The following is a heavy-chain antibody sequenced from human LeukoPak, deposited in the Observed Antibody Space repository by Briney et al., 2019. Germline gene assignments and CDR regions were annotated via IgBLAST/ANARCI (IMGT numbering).Heavy chain of an antibody. V-gene: IGHV1-2*02. Sequence: ASVKVSCKASGYTFTGYYMHWVRQAPGQGLEWMGWINPNSGGTNYAQKFQGRVTMTRDTSISTAYMELSRLRSDDTAVYYCARGMYYDILTGSPVDYWGQGTLITVSS. CDR3: ARGMYYDILTGSPVDY. D-gene: IGHD3-9*01. CDR2: INPNSGGT. J-gene: IGHJ4*02. CDR1: GYTFTGYY.